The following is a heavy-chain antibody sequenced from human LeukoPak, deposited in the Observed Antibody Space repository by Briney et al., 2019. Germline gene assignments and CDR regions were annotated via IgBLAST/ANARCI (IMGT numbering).Heavy chain of an antibody. CDR2: IWYDGSNK. J-gene: IGHJ4*02. D-gene: IGHD6-19*01. V-gene: IGHV3-33*01. CDR1: GFTFSSYG. Sequence: GRSLRLSCAASGFTFSSYGMHWVRQAPGKGLEWVAVIWYDGSNKYYADSVKGRFTISRDNSKNTLYLQMNSLRAEDTAVYYCARGQTEWLEMGSFDYWGQGTLVTVSS. CDR3: ARGQTEWLEMGSFDY.